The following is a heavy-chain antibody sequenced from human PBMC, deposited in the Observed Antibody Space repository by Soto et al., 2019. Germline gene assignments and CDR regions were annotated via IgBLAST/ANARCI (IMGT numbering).Heavy chain of an antibody. V-gene: IGHV4-30-2*01. CDR3: ARGSGATRFDY. J-gene: IGHJ4*01. Sequence: SETLSLTCAVSGGSISSGGYSWSWIRQPPGKGLEWIGYIYHSGSTYYNPSLKSRVTISVDRSKNQFSLKLSSVTAADTAVYYCARGSGATRFDYWGHGTLVTVSS. CDR2: IYHSGST. CDR1: GGSISSGGYS.